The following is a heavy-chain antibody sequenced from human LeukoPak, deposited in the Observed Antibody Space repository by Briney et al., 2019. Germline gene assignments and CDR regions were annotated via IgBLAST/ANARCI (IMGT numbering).Heavy chain of an antibody. CDR2: MNPNSGNT. J-gene: IGHJ4*02. D-gene: IGHD2-15*01. CDR1: GYTFTSYD. Sequence: ASVKVSCKASGYTFTSYDINWVRQATGQGLEWMGWMNPNSGNTGYAQKFQGRVTMTRNSSIATAYMELSSLRSEDTAVYYCARRHGRCSDGSCYYPDYWGQGTLVTVSS. CDR3: ARRHGRCSDGSCYYPDY. V-gene: IGHV1-8*01.